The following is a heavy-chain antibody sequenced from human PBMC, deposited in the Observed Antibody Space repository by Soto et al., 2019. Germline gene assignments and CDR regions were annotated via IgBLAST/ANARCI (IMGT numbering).Heavy chain of an antibody. J-gene: IGHJ4*02. Sequence: PSETLSLTCTVSGGSINSGDYSWTWIRQPPGKGLEWIGYIYHTGTTYYNMSLKSRVTISVDRSKNQFSLKLSSVTAADTALYYCAIETVAGRDYWGQGTLVTVSS. CDR1: GGSINSGDYS. D-gene: IGHD6-19*01. V-gene: IGHV4-30-2*01. CDR2: IYHTGTT. CDR3: AIETVAGRDY.